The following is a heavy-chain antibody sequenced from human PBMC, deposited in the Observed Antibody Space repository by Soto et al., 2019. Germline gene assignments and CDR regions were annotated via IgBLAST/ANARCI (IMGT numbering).Heavy chain of an antibody. CDR2: ISYDGSNK. CDR3: ARVLRYFDWPPRSYYYGMDV. J-gene: IGHJ6*02. D-gene: IGHD3-9*01. Sequence: PGGSLRLSCAASGFTFSSYAMHWVRQAPGKGLEWVAVISYDGSNKYYADSVKGRFTISRDNSKNTLYLQMNSLRAEDTAVYYCARVLRYFDWPPRSYYYGMDVWGQGTTVTVSS. CDR1: GFTFSSYA. V-gene: IGHV3-30-3*01.